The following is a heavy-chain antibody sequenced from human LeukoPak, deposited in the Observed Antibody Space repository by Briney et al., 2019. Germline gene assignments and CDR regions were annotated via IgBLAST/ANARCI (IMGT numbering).Heavy chain of an antibody. V-gene: IGHV3-53*01. D-gene: IGHD2-2*01. CDR3: ARSRAVVPAAYYYYYYYMDV. Sequence: GGSLRLSCAASGFTVSSNYMSWVRQAPGKGLEWVSVIYSDGSTYYADSVKGRFTISRDNSKNTLYLQMNSLRAEDTAVYYCARSRAVVPAAYYYYYYYMDVWGKGTTVTVSS. J-gene: IGHJ6*03. CDR2: IYSDGST. CDR1: GFTVSSNY.